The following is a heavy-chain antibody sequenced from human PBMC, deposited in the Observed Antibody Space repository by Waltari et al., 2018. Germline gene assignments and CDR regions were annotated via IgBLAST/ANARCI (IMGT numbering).Heavy chain of an antibody. V-gene: IGHV4-4*07. CDR1: GGSISSYY. D-gene: IGHD1-26*01. J-gene: IGHJ4*02. Sequence: QVQLQESGPGLVKPSETLSLTCTVSGGSISSYYWSWIRQPAGKGLEWIGRIYTSGSTNYNPSLKSRVTMSVDTSKNQFSLQLSSLRSDDTAVYYCARGPLTTVGSYNYFDYWGQGTLVTVSS. CDR2: IYTSGST. CDR3: ARGPLTTVGSYNYFDY.